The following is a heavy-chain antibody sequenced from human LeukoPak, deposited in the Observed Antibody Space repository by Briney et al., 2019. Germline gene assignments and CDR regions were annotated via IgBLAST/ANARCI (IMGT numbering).Heavy chain of an antibody. J-gene: IGHJ5*02. V-gene: IGHV5-51*01. CDR1: GYSFTSYW. Sequence: GESLKISCKGSGYSFTSYWIGWVRQMPGKGLEWMGIIYPGDSDTRYSPSFQGQVTISADKSISTAYLQWSSLKASDTAMYYCARRPDGTAMADGWFDPWGQGTLVTVSS. CDR2: IYPGDSDT. D-gene: IGHD5-18*01. CDR3: ARRPDGTAMADGWFDP.